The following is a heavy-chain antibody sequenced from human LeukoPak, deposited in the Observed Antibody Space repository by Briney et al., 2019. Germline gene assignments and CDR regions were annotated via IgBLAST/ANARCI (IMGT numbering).Heavy chain of an antibody. J-gene: IGHJ4*02. D-gene: IGHD3-16*02. Sequence: KPSATLPLTCSVSRGSLSSYYWSWIRQPPGKGLEWIGYIYYSGSTNYNPSLKSLVTISVGTSKNQFALKLSSVTAADTAVYYCARGGYRRIDFAYWGQGTLVTVSS. CDR3: ARGGYRRIDFAY. CDR1: RGSLSSYY. V-gene: IGHV4-59*01. CDR2: IYYSGST.